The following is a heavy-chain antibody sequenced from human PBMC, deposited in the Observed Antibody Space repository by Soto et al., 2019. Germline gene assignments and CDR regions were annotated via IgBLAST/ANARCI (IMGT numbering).Heavy chain of an antibody. D-gene: IGHD3-3*02. CDR1: GYTFTSYG. CDR2: ISAYNGNT. J-gene: IGHJ4*02. V-gene: IGHV1-18*01. CDR3: ATQELNSISSLRQPSKFRFAY. Sequence: ASVKVSCKASGYTFTSYGISWVRQAPGQGLEWMGWISAYNGNTNYAQKLQGRVTMTTDTSTSTAYMELRSLRSEDTAVYYCATQELNSISSLRQPSKFRFAYWGQGSLVPVSS.